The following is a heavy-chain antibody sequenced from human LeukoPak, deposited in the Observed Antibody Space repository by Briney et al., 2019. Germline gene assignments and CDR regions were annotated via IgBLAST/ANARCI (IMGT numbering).Heavy chain of an antibody. CDR3: VPRFQAFLEVQ. D-gene: IGHD1-7*01. Sequence: GGSLTLLCTASGFTFSTCAIQGARQAPGKGLEYVSGISSNGGSTNYADSVEGRFTISRDNSKNTLYLQMSSLRAEDTAVYYCVPRFQAFLEVQWGQGTLVTVSS. J-gene: IGHJ4*02. CDR1: GFTFSTCA. CDR2: ISSNGGST. V-gene: IGHV3-64D*09.